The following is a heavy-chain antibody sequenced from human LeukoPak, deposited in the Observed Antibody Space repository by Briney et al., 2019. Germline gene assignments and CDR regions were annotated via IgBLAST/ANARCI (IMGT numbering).Heavy chain of an antibody. Sequence: SQTLSLTCAISGDSVSSNSATWNWIRQFPSRGLEWLGRTYYRSKWYNDYAVSMKSRITINPDTSKNQFSLQLNSVTPEDTAVYYCARRKAATFGMDVWGQGTTVTASS. D-gene: IGHD6-13*01. CDR2: TYYRSKWYN. CDR3: ARRKAATFGMDV. V-gene: IGHV6-1*01. J-gene: IGHJ6*02. CDR1: GDSVSSNSAT.